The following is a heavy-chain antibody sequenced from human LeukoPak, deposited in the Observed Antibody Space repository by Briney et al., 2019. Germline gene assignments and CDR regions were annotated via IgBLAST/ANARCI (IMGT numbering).Heavy chain of an antibody. CDR3: ARGRYCSSTSCKGGSDY. J-gene: IGHJ4*02. V-gene: IGHV4-39*07. CDR1: GGSISSSSYY. D-gene: IGHD2-2*01. CDR2: IYYSGST. Sequence: SETLSLTCTVSGGSISSSSYYWGWIRQPPGKGLEWIGSIYYSGSTYYNPSLKSRVTISVDTSKNQFSLKLSSVTAADTAVYYCARGRYCSSTSCKGGSDYWGQGTLVTVSS.